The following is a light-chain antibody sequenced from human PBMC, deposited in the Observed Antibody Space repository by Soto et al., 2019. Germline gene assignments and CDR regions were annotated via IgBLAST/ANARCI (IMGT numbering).Light chain of an antibody. J-gene: IGKJ2*01. CDR3: HLYNRSPYN. Sequence: EIVLTQSPGTLSLSPGERVTLSCRAGQSVHNNYLAWYQQKPGQAPRLLIYGASTRATGISDRFSGSGSGTDFTLTISRLEPEDVGVFYCHLYNRSPYNFGQGTKLEIK. CDR2: GAS. V-gene: IGKV3-20*01. CDR1: QSVHNNY.